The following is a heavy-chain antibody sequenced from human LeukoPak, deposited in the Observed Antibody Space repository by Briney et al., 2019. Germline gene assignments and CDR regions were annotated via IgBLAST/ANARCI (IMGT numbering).Heavy chain of an antibody. CDR3: ARENYFDY. J-gene: IGHJ4*02. CDR2: IYYSGST. CDR1: GGPISSYY. Sequence: SETLSLTCTVSGGPISSYYWSWIRQPPGKGLEWIGYIYYSGSTNYNPSLKSRVTISVDTSKNQFSLKLSSVTAADTAVYYCARENYFDYWGQGTLVIVSS. V-gene: IGHV4-59*01.